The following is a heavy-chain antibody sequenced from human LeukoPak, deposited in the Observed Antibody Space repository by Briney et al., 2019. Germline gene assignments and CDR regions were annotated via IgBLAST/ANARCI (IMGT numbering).Heavy chain of an antibody. CDR3: AKDIRDLLDYGGAFDI. D-gene: IGHD4-23*01. J-gene: IGHJ3*02. CDR1: GFTFDDYA. Sequence: QPGGSLRLPCAASGFTFDDYAMHWVRQAPGKGLECVSLISGDGGSTYYADSVKGRFTISRDNSKNSLYLQMNSLRTEDTALYYCAKDIRDLLDYGGAFDIWGQGTMVTVSS. CDR2: ISGDGGST. V-gene: IGHV3-43*02.